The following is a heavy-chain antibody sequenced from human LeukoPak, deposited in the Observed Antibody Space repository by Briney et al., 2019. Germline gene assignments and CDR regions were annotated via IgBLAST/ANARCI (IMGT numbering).Heavy chain of an antibody. CDR2: IYTSGST. J-gene: IGHJ3*02. D-gene: IGHD3-16*01. V-gene: IGHV4-4*07. CDR3: AKVGAAAGYAFDI. Sequence: SETLSLTCPVSGGSISFHYWSWIRQPAGKGLEWIGRIYTSGSTNYNPSLKSRVTMSVDTSKNQFSLKLSSVTAADTAVYYCAKVGAAAGYAFDIWGQGTMVTVSS. CDR1: GGSISFHY.